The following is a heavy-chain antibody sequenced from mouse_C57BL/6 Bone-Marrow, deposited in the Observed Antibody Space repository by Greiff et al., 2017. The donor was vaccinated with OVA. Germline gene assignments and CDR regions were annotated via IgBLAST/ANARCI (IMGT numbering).Heavy chain of an antibody. V-gene: IGHV1-59*01. Sequence: QVQLQQPGAELVRPGTSVKLSCKASGYTFTSYWMHWVKQRPGQGLEWIGVIDPSDSYTNYNQKFKGKATLTVDTSSSTAYMQLSSLTSEDSAVYYCARSITIVPFYFDYWGQGTTLTVSS. CDR2: IDPSDSYT. CDR3: ARSITIVPFYFDY. D-gene: IGHD2-12*01. CDR1: GYTFTSYW. J-gene: IGHJ2*01.